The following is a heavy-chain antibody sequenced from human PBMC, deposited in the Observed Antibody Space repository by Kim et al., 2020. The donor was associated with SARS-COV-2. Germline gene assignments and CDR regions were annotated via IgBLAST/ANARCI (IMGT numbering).Heavy chain of an antibody. J-gene: IGHJ4*02. D-gene: IGHD6-6*01. Sequence: AQKLPGRVTMTTDTSTSTAYMELRSLRSDDTAVYYCARDDPDIAARPMSYWGQGTLVTVSS. CDR3: ARDDPDIAARPMSY. V-gene: IGHV1-18*01.